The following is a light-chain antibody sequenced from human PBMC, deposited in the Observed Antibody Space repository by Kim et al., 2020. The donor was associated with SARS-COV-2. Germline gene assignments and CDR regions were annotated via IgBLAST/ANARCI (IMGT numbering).Light chain of an antibody. J-gene: IGLJ3*02. Sequence: GQWFPIPCSGSDSNIGNNYVSWYQQLPGTAPKPLIYDYNQRPTGIPDRFSGSKSGTSATLDITGLQPGDEADYYCGTWDSGLSAWVFGGGTQLTVL. CDR1: DSNIGNNY. CDR3: GTWDSGLSAWV. CDR2: DYN. V-gene: IGLV1-51*01.